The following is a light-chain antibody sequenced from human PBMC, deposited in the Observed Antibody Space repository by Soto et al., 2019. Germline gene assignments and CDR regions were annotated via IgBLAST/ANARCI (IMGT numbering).Light chain of an antibody. CDR1: QNIDKY. CDR2: ATS. Sequence: DIQMTQSPSSLSASVGDRVTISCRASQNIDKYLNWYQHKPGKAPTLLIYATSHLRSGVPTRFSGSGAGTFFTLTISSLQHEDLATYCCQQSYGNQGTFGRGTKVEL. J-gene: IGKJ1*01. V-gene: IGKV1-39*01. CDR3: QQSYGNQGT.